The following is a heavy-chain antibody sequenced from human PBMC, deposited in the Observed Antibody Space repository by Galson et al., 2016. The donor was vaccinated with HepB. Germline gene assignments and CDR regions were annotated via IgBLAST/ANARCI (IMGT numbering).Heavy chain of an antibody. Sequence: SVKVSCKASGFTFTNSVVQWVRQARGQRLEWIGWIVVGSGNTNYAQKFQERVTISRDMSTSTAYMELSSLRSEDTAVYYCAAAPGPFGEYGFDIWGQGTLVTVSS. D-gene: IGHD3-10*01. CDR3: AAAPGPFGEYGFDI. J-gene: IGHJ3*02. CDR1: GFTFTNSV. V-gene: IGHV1-58*01. CDR2: IVVGSGNT.